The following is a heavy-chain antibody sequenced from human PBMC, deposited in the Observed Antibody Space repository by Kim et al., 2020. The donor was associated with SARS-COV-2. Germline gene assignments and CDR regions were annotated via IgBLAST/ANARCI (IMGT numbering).Heavy chain of an antibody. CDR2: IIPILGIA. J-gene: IGHJ4*02. CDR3: AREAAAPYFDY. V-gene: IGHV1-69*04. Sequence: SVKVSCKASGGTFSSYTISWGRQAPGQGLEWMGRIIPILGIANYAQKFQGRVTITADKSTRPAYMELSSLRSEDTAVYYCAREAAAPYFDYWGQGTLVTVSS. D-gene: IGHD2-2*01. CDR1: GGTFSSYT.